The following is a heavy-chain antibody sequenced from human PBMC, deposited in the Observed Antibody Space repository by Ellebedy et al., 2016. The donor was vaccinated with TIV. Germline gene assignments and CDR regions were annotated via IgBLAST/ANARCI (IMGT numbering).Heavy chain of an antibody. V-gene: IGHV3-30*04. CDR2: ISSDGSNK. CDR3: AKETWESSGYYIDY. CDR1: GFTFSSYA. J-gene: IGHJ4*02. D-gene: IGHD3-22*01. Sequence: GESLKISCVVSGFTFSSYAMHWVRQAPGKGLEWVALISSDGSNKYFADSVKGRFTISRDNSKNTLSLQMNSLRAEDTAVYYCAKETWESSGYYIDYWGQGTLVTVSS.